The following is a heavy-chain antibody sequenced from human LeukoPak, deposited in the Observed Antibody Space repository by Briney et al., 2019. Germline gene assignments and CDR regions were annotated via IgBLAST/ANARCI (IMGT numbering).Heavy chain of an antibody. J-gene: IGHJ4*02. CDR1: GGSISSSSYY. D-gene: IGHD3-3*01. Sequence: SETLSLTCTVSGGSISSSSYYWGWIRQPPGKGLEWIGSIYYSGSTYYNPSLKSRVTISVDTSKNQFSLKLSSVTAADTAVYYCARGNYDFWSGPTVYWGQGTLVTVSS. CDR2: IYYSGST. CDR3: ARGNYDFWSGPTVY. V-gene: IGHV4-39*01.